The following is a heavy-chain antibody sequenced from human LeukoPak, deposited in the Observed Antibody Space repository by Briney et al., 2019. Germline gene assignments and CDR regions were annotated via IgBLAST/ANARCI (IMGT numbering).Heavy chain of an antibody. V-gene: IGHV3-11*03. Sequence: GGSLRLSCAASGFTFSDYYMNWIRQAPGKGLEWASYISGSSSYTNYADSVKGRFTISRDNAKNSLYLQMNSLRAEDTAEYYCATRGHSSSWYYFDYWGQGTLVTVSS. CDR2: ISGSSSYT. D-gene: IGHD6-13*01. CDR3: ATRGHSSSWYYFDY. CDR1: GFTFSDYY. J-gene: IGHJ4*02.